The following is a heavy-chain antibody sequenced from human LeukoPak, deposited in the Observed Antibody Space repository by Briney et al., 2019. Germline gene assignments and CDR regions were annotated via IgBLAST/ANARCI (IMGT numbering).Heavy chain of an antibody. J-gene: IGHJ4*02. V-gene: IGHV3-21*01. CDR3: ARLYDGSAYHADHFDY. CDR1: GFTFNTYN. CDR2: ICNSSSYI. Sequence: PGGSLRLSCAGSGFTFNTYNMDWVRQAPGKGLEWVSSICNSSSYIYYADSVKGQFTISKDNAKTSLYLQMNSLRAEDTAVYDCARLYDGSAYHADHFDYWGQGTLVIVSS. D-gene: IGHD3-22*01.